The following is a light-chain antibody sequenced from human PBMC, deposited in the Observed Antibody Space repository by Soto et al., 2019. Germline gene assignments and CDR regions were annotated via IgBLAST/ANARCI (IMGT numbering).Light chain of an antibody. V-gene: IGKV3-15*01. CDR1: QAVSTN. CDR2: GAS. Sequence: EIVMTQSPATLSVSPGERATLSCRASQAVSTNLAWYQQKPGQAPRLLIYGASTRATGIPARFSGSGSGTEFTLTISRLQSDDFAVYYWQQYTNWPPWTFGQGTKVDIK. CDR3: QQYTNWPPWT. J-gene: IGKJ1*01.